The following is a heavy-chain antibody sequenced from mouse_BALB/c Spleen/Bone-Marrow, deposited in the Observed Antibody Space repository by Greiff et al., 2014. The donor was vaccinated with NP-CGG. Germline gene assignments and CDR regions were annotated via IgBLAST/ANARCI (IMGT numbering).Heavy chain of an antibody. V-gene: IGHV14-3*02. D-gene: IGHD1-1*01. J-gene: IGHJ3*01. CDR2: IDPANGNT. CDR3: AKYYYGNSLFAY. CDR1: GFNIKDTY. Sequence: EVHLVESGAELVKPGASVKLSCTASGFNIKDTYMHWVKQRPEQGLEWIGRIDPANGNTKYDPKFQGKATITADTSSNTAYLQLSSLTSEDTAVYYCAKYYYGNSLFAYWGQGTLVTVSA.